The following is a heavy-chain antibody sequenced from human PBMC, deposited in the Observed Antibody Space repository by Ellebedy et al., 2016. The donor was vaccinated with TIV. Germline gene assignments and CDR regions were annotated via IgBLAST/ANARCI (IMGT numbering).Heavy chain of an antibody. CDR1: GFGFSTNG. Sequence: GESLKISXAASGFGFSTNGMHWVRQAPGKGLEWVAVITYDASNTYYGGSVKGRFTISRDNSKSTLYLQMNSLTEEDTAVYYCAKETKWLMWSFDNWGQGTLGTVSS. CDR3: AKETKWLMWSFDN. CDR2: ITYDASNT. V-gene: IGHV3-30*18. D-gene: IGHD5-12*01. J-gene: IGHJ4*02.